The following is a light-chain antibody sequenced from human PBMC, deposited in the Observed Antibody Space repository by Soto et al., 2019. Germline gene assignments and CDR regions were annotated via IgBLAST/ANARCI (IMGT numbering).Light chain of an antibody. CDR2: TNS. CDR3: APRDYSLXAYV. V-gene: IGLV1-44*01. Sequence: QSFLTHPPSASGTPGQRVTIACCGSSSNIGGSSVKWYQQLPVTAPKLLIYTNSRRPSWVPDRFSGSKSGTSASLTIIGPQSEDDAFYHCAPRDYSLXAYVLGGGTKVX. J-gene: IGLJ1*01. CDR1: SSNIGGSS.